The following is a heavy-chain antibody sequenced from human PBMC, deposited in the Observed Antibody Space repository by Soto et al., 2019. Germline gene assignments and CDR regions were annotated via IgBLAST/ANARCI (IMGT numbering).Heavy chain of an antibody. V-gene: IGHV2-5*02. J-gene: IGHJ4*02. CDR1: GFSLSTSGVG. CDR2: IYWDDSK. CDR3: ARRKYFDY. Sequence: QITLRESGPTLVKPTQTLALTCTFSGFSLSTSGVGVGWIRQPPGKALEWLGIIYWDDSKYYSPSLKSRLSTAKDTSKNQVVLTLTNMDPVDTATYYCARRKYFDYWGPGTLVTVSS.